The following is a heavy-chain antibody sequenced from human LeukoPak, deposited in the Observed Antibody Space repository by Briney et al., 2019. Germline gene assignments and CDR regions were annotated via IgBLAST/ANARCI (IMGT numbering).Heavy chain of an antibody. CDR2: IYYSGST. J-gene: IGHJ4*02. Sequence: NTSETLSLTCTVSGGSISSSSYYWGWIRQPPGKGLEWIGSIYYSGSTYYNPSLKSRVTISVDTSKNQFSLKLSSVTAADTAVYYCARRPLTGYYRGSFDYWGQGTLVTVSS. V-gene: IGHV4-39*01. D-gene: IGHD3-9*01. CDR1: GGSISSSSYY. CDR3: ARRPLTGYYRGSFDY.